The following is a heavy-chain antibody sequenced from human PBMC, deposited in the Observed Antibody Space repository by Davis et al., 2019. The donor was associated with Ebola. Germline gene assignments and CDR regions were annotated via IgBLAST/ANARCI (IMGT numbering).Heavy chain of an antibody. CDR3: ARGAHCSGGSCSTSIYYYYGMDV. Sequence: MPGGSLRLSCAVYVGSFSGYYWSWIRQPPGEGLEWIGEINHSGSTNYNPSLMSRVTISADTSKNQFSLKLRSLTAADTAVYYCARGAHCSGGSCSTSIYYYYGMDVWGQGTTVTVSS. V-gene: IGHV4-34*01. D-gene: IGHD2-15*01. J-gene: IGHJ6*02. CDR1: VGSFSGYY. CDR2: INHSGST.